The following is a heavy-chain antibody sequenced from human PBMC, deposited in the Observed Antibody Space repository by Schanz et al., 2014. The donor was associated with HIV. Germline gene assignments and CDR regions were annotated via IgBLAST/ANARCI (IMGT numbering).Heavy chain of an antibody. J-gene: IGHJ4*02. CDR2: VKYDGSTK. Sequence: EMQLVESGGGLVQPGGALRLSCVASGFKFSDSWMHWVRQTPGKGPVWVSRVKYDGSTKEYAGSVKGRFTISRDNAKNTVYLQMNKLSAEDAAVYYCARAPYTTSTRIDYWGQGTLVTVSS. CDR1: GFKFSDSW. V-gene: IGHV3-74*01. CDR3: ARAPYTTSTRIDY. D-gene: IGHD1-1*01.